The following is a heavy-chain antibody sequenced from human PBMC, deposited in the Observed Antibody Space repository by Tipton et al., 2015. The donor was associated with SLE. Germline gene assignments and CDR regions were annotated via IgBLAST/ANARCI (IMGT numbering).Heavy chain of an antibody. J-gene: IGHJ4*02. D-gene: IGHD6-13*01. CDR2: INDRGRT. CDR1: GGSLSGYY. V-gene: IGHV4-34*01. Sequence: TLSLTCTVYGGSLSGYYWSWIRQPPGKGLEWVGEINDRGRTNYSPALKSRVTISVDKSKNQFSLKLSSVTAADTAVYYCAREKFRSIAALDYWGQGTLVTVSS. CDR3: AREKFRSIAALDY.